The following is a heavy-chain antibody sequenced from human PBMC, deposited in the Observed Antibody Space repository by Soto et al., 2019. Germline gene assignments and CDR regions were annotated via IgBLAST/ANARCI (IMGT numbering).Heavy chain of an antibody. Sequence: GESLKISCKGSGGRFTSYWIGWVRQMPGKGLEWMGIIYPGDSDTRYSPSFQGQVTISADKSISTAYLQWSSLKASDTAMYYCARIQLLNWFDPWGQGTLVTVSS. CDR1: GGRFTSYW. CDR3: ARIQLLNWFDP. CDR2: IYPGDSDT. J-gene: IGHJ5*02. D-gene: IGHD2-2*01. V-gene: IGHV5-51*01.